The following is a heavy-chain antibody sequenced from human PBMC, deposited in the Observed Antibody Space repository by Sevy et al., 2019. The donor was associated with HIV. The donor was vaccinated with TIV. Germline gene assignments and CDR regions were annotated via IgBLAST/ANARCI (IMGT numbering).Heavy chain of an antibody. CDR2: ISTASSFI. V-gene: IGHV3-21*01. J-gene: IGHJ4*02. CDR1: GLIFSSHT. CDR3: TRVGLRECSGTYCSPNDF. Sequence: GGSLRLSCTASGLIFSSHTMNWVRQAPGKGLEWVSSISTASSFIYDADSVQGRFTISRDNARKSLYLQMNNLRVEDTAIYYCTRVGLRECSGTYCSPNDFWGQGTLVTVSS. D-gene: IGHD1-26*01.